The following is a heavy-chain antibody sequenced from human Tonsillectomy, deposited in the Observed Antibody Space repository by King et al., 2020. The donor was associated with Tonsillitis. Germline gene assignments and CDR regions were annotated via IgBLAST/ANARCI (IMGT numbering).Heavy chain of an antibody. CDR3: ARVHGGTNFDY. V-gene: IGHV3-48*03. CDR1: GFTFSSYE. Sequence: VQLVESGGGLVQPGGSLRLSCAASGFTFSSYEMNWVRQAPGKGREWVSYISSIGSTIYYADSVKGRFTLPRDNAKNSLYLQMNSLRAGDTAVYYCARVHGGTNFDYGGQGTLVTVSS. CDR2: ISSIGSTI. D-gene: IGHD4-23*01. J-gene: IGHJ4*02.